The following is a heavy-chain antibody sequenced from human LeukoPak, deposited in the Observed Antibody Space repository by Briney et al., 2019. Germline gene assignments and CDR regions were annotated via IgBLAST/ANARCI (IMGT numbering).Heavy chain of an antibody. Sequence: ASVKVSCKASGYTFTSYDINWVRQATGQGLEWMGWMNPNSGNTGYAQKFQGRVTITRDTSISTAYMELSGLRSEDTAVYYCARGREYSSSRGVWYYMDVWGKGTTVTVSS. D-gene: IGHD6-6*01. CDR1: GYTFTSYD. V-gene: IGHV1-8*03. CDR3: ARGREYSSSRGVWYYMDV. J-gene: IGHJ6*03. CDR2: MNPNSGNT.